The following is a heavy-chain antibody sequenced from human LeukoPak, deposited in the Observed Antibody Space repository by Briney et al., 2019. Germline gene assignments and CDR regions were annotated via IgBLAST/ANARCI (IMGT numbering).Heavy chain of an antibody. CDR1: GYTLTELS. V-gene: IGHV1-24*01. J-gene: IGHJ4*02. CDR2: FDPEDGET. CDR3: ATFPIKGDGLFDY. D-gene: IGHD5-12*01. Sequence: VASVKVSCKVSGYTLTELSMHWVRQAPGKGLEWMGGFDPEDGETIYAQKFQGRVTMTEDTSTDTAYMELSSLRSEDTAVYYCATFPIKGDGLFDYWGQGTLVTVSS.